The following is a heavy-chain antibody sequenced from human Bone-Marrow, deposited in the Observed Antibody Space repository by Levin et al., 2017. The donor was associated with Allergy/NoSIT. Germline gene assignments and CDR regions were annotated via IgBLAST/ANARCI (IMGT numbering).Heavy chain of an antibody. CDR3: AKDIGGIQLFSFDY. Sequence: SLKISCAASGFTFDDYAMHWVRQAPGKGLEWVSGISWNSGSIGYADSVKGRFTISRDNAKNSLYLQMNSLRAEDTALYYCAKDIGGIQLFSFDYWRQGTLVTVSS. CDR2: ISWNSGSI. J-gene: IGHJ4*02. D-gene: IGHD5-18*01. V-gene: IGHV3-9*01. CDR1: GFTFDDYA.